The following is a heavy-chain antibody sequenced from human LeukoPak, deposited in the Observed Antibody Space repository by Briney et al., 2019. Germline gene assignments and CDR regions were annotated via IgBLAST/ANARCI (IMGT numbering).Heavy chain of an antibody. CDR3: ASHLLDNYYYYGMDV. J-gene: IGHJ6*02. CDR2: ISAYNGNT. D-gene: IGHD3-10*01. Sequence: GASVKVSCKASGYTFTSYGISWVRQAPGQGLEWMGWISAYNGNTNYAQKLQGRVTMTTDTSTSTAYMELRSLRSDDTAVYYCASHLLDNYYYYGMDVWGQGTTVTVSS. CDR1: GYTFTSYG. V-gene: IGHV1-18*01.